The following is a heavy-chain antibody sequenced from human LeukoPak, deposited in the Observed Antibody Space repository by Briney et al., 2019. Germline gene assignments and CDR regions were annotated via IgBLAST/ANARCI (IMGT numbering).Heavy chain of an antibody. CDR2: IKQDGSEN. V-gene: IGHV3-7*01. CDR1: GFSFSTYW. Sequence: GGSERLSCAASGFSFSTYWMTWVRQAPGKGLEWVANIKQDGSENYCVDYARGRFTISRDNAKNSLYLQMNSLTAEDTAVYYCATDLDSSRPNCWGQGRLVSVSS. D-gene: IGHD3/OR15-3a*01. CDR3: ATDLDSSRPNC. J-gene: IGHJ4*01.